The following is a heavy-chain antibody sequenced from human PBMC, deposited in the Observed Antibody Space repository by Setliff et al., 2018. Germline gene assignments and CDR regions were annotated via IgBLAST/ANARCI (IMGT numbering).Heavy chain of an antibody. CDR3: VRDAGDGYGVDAYAGAGFDI. CDR1: GSAIDSGHY. Sequence: SKTLSLPCAVSGSAIDSGHYWGWIRQPPGKGLEWIGSFRPTGRTYYNPSLKSRVTISVDTPKKQFSLKLTSMTAADTAVYYCVRDAGDGYGVDAYAGAGFDIWCQGTMVTVSS. D-gene: IGHD4-17*01. J-gene: IGHJ3*02. V-gene: IGHV4-38-2*02. CDR2: FRPTGRT.